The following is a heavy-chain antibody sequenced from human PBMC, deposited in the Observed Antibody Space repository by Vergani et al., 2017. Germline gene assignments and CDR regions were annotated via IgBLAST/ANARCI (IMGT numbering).Heavy chain of an antibody. CDR3: ATIGYRRWGYYFDY. D-gene: IGHD2-2*02. CDR2: IRHTEDT. V-gene: IGHV4-4*03. CDR1: GDSISSNNC. Sequence: QVQLQESGPGLVKPPGTLSLTCAVSGDSISSNNCWTWVRQPPGKGLEWIGEIRHTEDTKYSPSLKSRVTVSVDESRNLFSLRLNSVTAADTAVYYCATIGYRRWGYYFDYWGQGTLVTVSS. J-gene: IGHJ4*02.